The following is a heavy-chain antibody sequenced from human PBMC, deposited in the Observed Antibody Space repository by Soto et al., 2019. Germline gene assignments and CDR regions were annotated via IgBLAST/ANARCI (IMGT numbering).Heavy chain of an antibody. V-gene: IGHV3-33*01. D-gene: IGHD3-22*01. CDR1: GFIFNNYG. CDR2: IYYDGTSK. J-gene: IGHJ4*02. Sequence: GSLRLSCAASGFIFNNYGMHWVRQAPGKGLEWVALIYYDGTSKYYADSVKGRFTISRDNSRDTLYLQVNSLRAEDTAVYYCARGYSSGYSAFDYWGQGAPVTVSS. CDR3: ARGYSSGYSAFDY.